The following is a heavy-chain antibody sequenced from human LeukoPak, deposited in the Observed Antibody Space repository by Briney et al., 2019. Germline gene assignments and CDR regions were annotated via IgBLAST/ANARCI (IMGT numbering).Heavy chain of an antibody. CDR2: IYTSGST. D-gene: IGHD1-14*01. Sequence: PSETLSLTCTVSGGSISSGSYYWSWIRQPAGKGLEWIGRIYTSGSTNYNPSLKSRVTISVDTSKNQFSLKLSSVTAADTAVYYCARVRKLPDAFDIWGQGTMVTVSS. J-gene: IGHJ3*02. CDR3: ARVRKLPDAFDI. CDR1: GGSISSGSYY. V-gene: IGHV4-61*02.